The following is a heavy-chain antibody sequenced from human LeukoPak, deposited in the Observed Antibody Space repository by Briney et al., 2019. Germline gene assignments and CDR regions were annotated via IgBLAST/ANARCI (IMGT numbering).Heavy chain of an antibody. V-gene: IGHV4-38-2*02. J-gene: IGHJ4*02. Sequence: NASETLSLTCTVSGYSIRSGYYWGWIRQPPGKGLEWIGSIYHSGNTYYNPSLKSRVIISVDTSKNQFSLKLSSVTAADTAVYYCARVPPTWYYFDYWGQGTLVTVSS. CDR3: ARVPPTWYYFDY. CDR2: IYHSGNT. CDR1: GYSIRSGYY.